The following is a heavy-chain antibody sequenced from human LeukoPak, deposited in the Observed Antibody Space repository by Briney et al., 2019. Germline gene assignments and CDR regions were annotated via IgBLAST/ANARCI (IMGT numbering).Heavy chain of an antibody. CDR3: AKDRLESSGKLDAFDI. CDR2: ISWNSGSI. J-gene: IGHJ3*02. D-gene: IGHD3-22*01. CDR1: GFTFDDYA. V-gene: IGHV3-9*01. Sequence: GGSLRLSCAASGFTFDDYAMHWVRQAPGKGLEWVSGISWNSGSIGYADSVKGRFTISRDNAKNSLYLRMNSLRAEDTALYYCAKDRLESSGKLDAFDIWGQGTMVTVSS.